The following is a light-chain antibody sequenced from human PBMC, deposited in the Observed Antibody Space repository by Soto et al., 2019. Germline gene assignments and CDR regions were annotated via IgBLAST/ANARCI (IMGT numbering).Light chain of an antibody. V-gene: IGKV4-1*01. CDR2: SAS. J-gene: IGKJ1*01. CDR3: QQYYSAPWT. Sequence: DIVMTQSPDSLAVSLGERATINCKSSQRVLYSSNNKNYLAWYQQKPGQPHKLLIYSASTRESGVPDRFSGSGSGTDFTLTISSLQAEDVAVYYCQQYYSAPWTFGQGTKVEIK. CDR1: QRVLYSSNNKNY.